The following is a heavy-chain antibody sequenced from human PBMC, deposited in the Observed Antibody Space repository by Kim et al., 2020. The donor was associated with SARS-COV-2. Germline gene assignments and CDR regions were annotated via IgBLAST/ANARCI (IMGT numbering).Heavy chain of an antibody. CDR2: ITPSGGST. V-gene: IGHV1-46*01. CDR3: ARDREGDWTFDY. J-gene: IGHJ4*02. D-gene: IGHD2-21*02. Sequence: ASVKVSCKASGYTFTSNHMHWVRQAPGQGLEWMGMITPSGGSTNYAQKFQGRVTMTMDTSTSTVYMELSSLRSEDTAVYYCARDREGDWTFDYWGQGTLVTVSP. CDR1: GYTFTSNH.